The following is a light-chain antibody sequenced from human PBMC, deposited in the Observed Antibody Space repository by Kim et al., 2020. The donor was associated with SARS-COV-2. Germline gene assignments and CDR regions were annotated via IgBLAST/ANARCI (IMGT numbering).Light chain of an antibody. Sequence: PGQTATITCGGTNIGSKSVHWFQQKPGQAPVLVIYYDSVRPSGIPARISGSNSGNTASLTIGWVEAGDEADYYCQLWDDGSDHVVFGGGTQLTVL. CDR1: NIGSKS. V-gene: IGLV3-21*04. CDR2: YDS. J-gene: IGLJ2*01. CDR3: QLWDDGSDHVV.